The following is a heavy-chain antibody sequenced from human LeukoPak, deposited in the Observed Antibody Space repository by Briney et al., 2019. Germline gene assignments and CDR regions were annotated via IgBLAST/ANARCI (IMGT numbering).Heavy chain of an antibody. CDR2: ISYDGSNK. J-gene: IGHJ4*02. CDR1: GFTFSSYA. Sequence: PGGSLRLSCAASGFTFSSYAMHWVRQAPGKGLEWVAVISYDGSNKYYADSVKGRFTISRDNSKNTLYLQMNSLRAEDTAVYYCARDSLVGYCSSTSCQKFDYWGQGTLVTVSS. V-gene: IGHV3-30-3*01. CDR3: ARDSLVGYCSSTSCQKFDY. D-gene: IGHD2-2*03.